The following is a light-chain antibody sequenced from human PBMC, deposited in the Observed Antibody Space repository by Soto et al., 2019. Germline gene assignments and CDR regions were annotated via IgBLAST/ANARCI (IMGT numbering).Light chain of an antibody. CDR1: QSISSW. Sequence: EIQMTQFPSPLFASVGARATILCRASQSISSWLAWYQQKPGKAPKFLIYKASSLESGVPSRFSGSGSGTDFTLTISSLQPEDFATYYCQQANSFPITFGQGTRLEIK. J-gene: IGKJ5*01. V-gene: IGKV1-5*03. CDR3: QQANSFPIT. CDR2: KAS.